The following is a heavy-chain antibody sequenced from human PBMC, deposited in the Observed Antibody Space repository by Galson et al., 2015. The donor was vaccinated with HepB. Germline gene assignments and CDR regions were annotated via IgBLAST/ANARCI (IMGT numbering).Heavy chain of an antibody. CDR2: IDWDDDK. CDR3: ARIALNRVHRKGYCSSTSCYRPGNDAFDI. J-gene: IGHJ3*02. CDR1: GFSLSTSGMC. Sequence: PALVKPTQTLTLTCTFSGFSLSTSGMCVSWIRQPPGKALEWLARIDWDDDKYYSTSLKTRLTISKDTSKNQVVLTMTNMDPVDTATYYCARIALNRVHRKGYCSSTSCYRPGNDAFDIWGQGTMVTVSS. V-gene: IGHV2-70*11. D-gene: IGHD2-2*01.